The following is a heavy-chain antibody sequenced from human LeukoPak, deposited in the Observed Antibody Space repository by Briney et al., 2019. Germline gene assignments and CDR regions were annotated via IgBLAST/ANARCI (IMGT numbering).Heavy chain of an antibody. J-gene: IGHJ4*02. CDR2: INPSGGST. CDR3: ARSWGDIVVVPAAIGD. Sequence: ASVKVSCKASGYTFTSYYMHWVRQAPGQGLERMGIINPSGGSTSYAQKFQGRVTMTRDTSTSTVYMELSSLRSEDTAVYYCARSWGDIVVVPAAIGDWGQGTLVTVSS. V-gene: IGHV1-46*01. CDR1: GYTFTSYY. D-gene: IGHD2-2*01.